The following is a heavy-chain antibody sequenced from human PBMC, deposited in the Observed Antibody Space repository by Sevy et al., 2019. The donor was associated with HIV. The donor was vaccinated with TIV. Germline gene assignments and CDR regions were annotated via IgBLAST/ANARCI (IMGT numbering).Heavy chain of an antibody. CDR1: GYTFTGYY. CDR3: VRGPPYYYGSGTPLFPIDY. Sequence: ASVKVSCKASGYTFTGYYMHWVRQAPGQGLEWMGWINPNSGGTNYAQKFQGRVTMTRDTSISTAYMELSRLGSDDTAVYYCVRGPPYYYGSGTPLFPIDYWGQGTLVTVSS. V-gene: IGHV1-2*02. D-gene: IGHD3-10*01. J-gene: IGHJ4*02. CDR2: INPNSGGT.